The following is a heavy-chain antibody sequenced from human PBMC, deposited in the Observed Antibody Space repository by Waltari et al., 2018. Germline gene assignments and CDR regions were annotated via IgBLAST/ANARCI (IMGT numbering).Heavy chain of an antibody. V-gene: IGHV4-31*03. CDR3: ARGVDTSITFDH. D-gene: IGHD5-18*01. J-gene: IGHJ4*02. CDR1: GGSINSGYYY. CDR2: IDYSGST. Sequence: QVQLQESGPGLVKPSQTLSLTCSVSGGSINSGYYYWTWIRQNPGKGLEWIAYIDYSGSTYYTPSLTSRVTISADTSKNQFSLSLTSVTAADAAVYYCARGVDTSITFDHWGQGTLVTVSS.